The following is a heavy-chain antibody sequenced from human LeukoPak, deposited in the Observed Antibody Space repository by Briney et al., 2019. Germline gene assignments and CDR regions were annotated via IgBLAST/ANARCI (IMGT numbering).Heavy chain of an antibody. CDR1: GGSISSYY. CDR2: IYYSGST. CDR3: ARTGRGYYYDSSGSNYFDY. D-gene: IGHD3-22*01. Sequence: ETLSLTCTVSGGSISSYYWSWIRQPPGKGLEWIGYIYYSGSTNYNPSLKSRVTIPVDTSKNQFSLKLSSVTAADTAVYYCARTGRGYYYDSSGSNYFDYWGQGTLVTVSS. V-gene: IGHV4-59*08. J-gene: IGHJ4*02.